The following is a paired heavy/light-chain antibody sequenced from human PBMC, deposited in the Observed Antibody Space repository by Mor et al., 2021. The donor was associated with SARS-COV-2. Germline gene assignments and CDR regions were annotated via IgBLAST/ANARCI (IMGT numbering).Light chain of an antibody. V-gene: IGLV3-1*01. CDR1: KLGSKY. J-gene: IGLJ2*01. CDR3: QAWDTSNVV. CDR2: QDN. Sequence: SYELTQPPSLSVSPGQTASITCSGDKLGSKYASWYQQMPGQSPVLVIYQDNKRPSGIPERFSGSNSGNTATLTISGTQAMDEADYYCQAWDTSNVVFGGGTKLTVL.
Heavy chain of an antibody. CDR1: GGTFRNYA. Sequence: QVQLVQSGAEVKKPGSSVKVSCKASGGTFRNYAISWVRQAPGQGLEYMGGIIPIFGTTKSTQKFQGRVAISADKSTNTAYMELSSLRSEDTAMYYCAMGNQKEVLGGWFDPWGQGTLVTVSS. CDR3: AMGNQKEVLGGWFDP. D-gene: IGHD3-16*01. CDR2: IIPIFGTT. V-gene: IGHV1-69*06. J-gene: IGHJ5*02.